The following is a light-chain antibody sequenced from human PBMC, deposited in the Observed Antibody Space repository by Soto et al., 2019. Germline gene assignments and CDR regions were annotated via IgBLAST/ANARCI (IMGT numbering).Light chain of an antibody. CDR2: AS. J-gene: IGKJ4*01. CDR3: QQYNNWPLT. V-gene: IGKV3-15*01. CDR1: QSVSSN. Sequence: EIVMTQSPATLSVSPGERATLSCRASQSVSSNLAWYSRNLARLPGSSSMASTRATGIPARFSGSGSGTEFTLTISSLQSEDFAVYYCQQYNNWPLTFGGGTKVEIK.